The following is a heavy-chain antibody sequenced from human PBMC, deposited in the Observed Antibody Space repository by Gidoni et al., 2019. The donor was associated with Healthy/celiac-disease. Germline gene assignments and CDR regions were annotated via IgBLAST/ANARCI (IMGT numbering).Heavy chain of an antibody. D-gene: IGHD3-10*01. Sequence: QVQLVESGGGVVQPGRSLRLSCAAPGFTFSSYAMHWVRQAPGKGLEWVAVISYDGSNKYYADSVKGRFTISRDNSKNTLYLQMNSLRAEDTAVYYCARDLLPVGEYIDYWGQGTLVTVSS. CDR1: GFTFSSYA. CDR2: ISYDGSNK. V-gene: IGHV3-30*04. CDR3: ARDLLPVGEYIDY. J-gene: IGHJ4*02.